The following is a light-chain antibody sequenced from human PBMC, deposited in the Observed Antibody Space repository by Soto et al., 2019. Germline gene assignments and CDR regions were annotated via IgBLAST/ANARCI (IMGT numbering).Light chain of an antibody. CDR1: QSISSW. CDR3: QQYNSYSWG. V-gene: IGKV1-5*01. J-gene: IGKJ1*01. CDR2: DAS. Sequence: DIQMTQSPSTLSATAGDRVTITCRASQSISSWLAWYQHKPGKAPKLLIYDASSLESGVPSRFSGSGSGTEFTLTISSLQPDDFATYYCQQYNSYSWGFGQGTKVDIK.